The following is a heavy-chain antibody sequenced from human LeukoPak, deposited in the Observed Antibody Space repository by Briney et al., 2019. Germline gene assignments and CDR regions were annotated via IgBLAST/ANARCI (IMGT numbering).Heavy chain of an antibody. V-gene: IGHV4-4*07. CDR2: IYTSGST. CDR3: ARSGGDSSGLPFDY. CDR1: GGSISSYY. Sequence: PSETLSLTCTVSGGSISSYYWSWIRQPAGKGLEWIGRIYTSGSTNYNPSLKSRVTMSVDTSKNQFSLRLSSVTAADTAVYYCARSGGDSSGLPFDYWGQGTLVTVSS. D-gene: IGHD3-22*01. J-gene: IGHJ4*02.